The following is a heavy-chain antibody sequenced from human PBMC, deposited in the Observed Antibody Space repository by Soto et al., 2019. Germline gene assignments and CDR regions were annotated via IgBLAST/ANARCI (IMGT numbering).Heavy chain of an antibody. CDR1: GFTFSSYA. D-gene: IGHD3-10*01. Sequence: GGSLRLSCAASGFTFSSYAMSWVRQAPGKGLEWVSAISGSGGSTYYADSVKGRFTISRDNSKNTLYLQMNSLRAEDTAVYYFAKEPPTLPFGESRGYFDYWGQGTLVTVSS. J-gene: IGHJ4*02. CDR3: AKEPPTLPFGESRGYFDY. CDR2: ISGSGGST. V-gene: IGHV3-23*01.